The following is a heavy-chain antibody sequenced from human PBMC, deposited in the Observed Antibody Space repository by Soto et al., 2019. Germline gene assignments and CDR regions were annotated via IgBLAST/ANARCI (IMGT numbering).Heavy chain of an antibody. V-gene: IGHV3-21*01. CDR3: ARGHYCSGGSCYSMSFPRWFDP. J-gene: IGHJ5*02. CDR2: ITCTSSNI. CDR1: GFTFSSYG. Sequence: LRLSCEASGFTFSSYGMHWVRQAPGKGLEWVSFITCTSSNIYYADSVKGRFTVSRNNAKNSLYLQMNSLRAEDTALYYCARGHYCSGGSCYSMSFPRWFDPWGLGTLVTVSS. D-gene: IGHD2-15*01.